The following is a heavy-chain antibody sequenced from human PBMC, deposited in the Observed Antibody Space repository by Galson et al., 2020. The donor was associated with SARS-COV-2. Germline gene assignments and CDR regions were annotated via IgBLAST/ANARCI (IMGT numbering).Heavy chain of an antibody. J-gene: IGHJ2*01. Sequence: ASVKVSCKASGYTFTNYDINWVRQATGQGPEWMGWMNPSSGKTAYAQKFQGRVTLTRTTSISTAYMELSSLTSEDTAVYYCARGPWHFDLWGRGTLVTVSS. CDR2: MNPSSGKT. CDR1: GYTFTNYD. CDR3: ARGPWHFDL. V-gene: IGHV1-8*01.